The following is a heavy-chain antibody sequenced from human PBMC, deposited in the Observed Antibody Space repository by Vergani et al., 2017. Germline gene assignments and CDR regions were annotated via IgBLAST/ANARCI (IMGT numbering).Heavy chain of an antibody. D-gene: IGHD3-3*01. CDR3: ARADECLSNYYYYYMDV. Sequence: EVQLVESGGGLVKPGGSLRLSCAASGFTFSSYSMNWVRQAPGKGLEWVSSISSSSSYIYYADSVKGRFTISRDNAKNSLYLQMNSLRAEDTAVYYCARADECLSNYYYYYMDVWGKGTTVTVSS. J-gene: IGHJ6*03. V-gene: IGHV3-21*01. CDR1: GFTFSSYS. CDR2: ISSSSSYI.